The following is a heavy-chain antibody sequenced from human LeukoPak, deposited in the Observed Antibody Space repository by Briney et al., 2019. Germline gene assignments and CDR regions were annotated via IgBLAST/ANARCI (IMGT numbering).Heavy chain of an antibody. D-gene: IGHD4-17*01. Sequence: ASVKVSCKASGCTFTSYYMHWVRQAPGQGLEWMGIINPSGGSTSYAQKFQGRVTMTRDTSTSTVYMELSSLRSEDTAVYYCARWDRIYDYGDYEDYWGQGTLVTVSS. CDR2: INPSGGST. CDR1: GCTFTSYY. CDR3: ARWDRIYDYGDYEDY. V-gene: IGHV1-46*01. J-gene: IGHJ4*02.